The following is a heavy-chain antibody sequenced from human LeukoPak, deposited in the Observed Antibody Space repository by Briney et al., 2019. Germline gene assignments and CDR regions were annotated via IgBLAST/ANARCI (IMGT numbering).Heavy chain of an antibody. CDR3: ARLWGYYDSSGYPHAFDI. Sequence: ASVKVSCKASGGTFSSYTISWVRQAPGQGLEWMGRINPNSGGTNYAQKFQGRVTMTRDTSMSTAYMELSRLRSDDTAVYYCARLWGYYDSSGYPHAFDIWGQGTMVTVSS. V-gene: IGHV1-2*06. J-gene: IGHJ3*02. CDR2: INPNSGGT. D-gene: IGHD3-22*01. CDR1: GGTFSSYT.